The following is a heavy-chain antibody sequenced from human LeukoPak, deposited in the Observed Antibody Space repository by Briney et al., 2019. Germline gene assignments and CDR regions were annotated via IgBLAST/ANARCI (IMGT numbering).Heavy chain of an antibody. D-gene: IGHD3-10*01. CDR3: AKSRYNYYGSGSTIDY. CDR1: GFTFSSYA. CDR2: ISGSGGST. V-gene: IGHV3-23*01. J-gene: IGHJ4*02. Sequence: PGGSLRLSCAASGFTFSSYAVSWVRQAPGKGLEWVSAISGSGGSTYYADSVKGRFTISRDNSKNTLYLQMNSLRAEDTAVYYCAKSRYNYYGSGSTIDYWGQGTLVTVSS.